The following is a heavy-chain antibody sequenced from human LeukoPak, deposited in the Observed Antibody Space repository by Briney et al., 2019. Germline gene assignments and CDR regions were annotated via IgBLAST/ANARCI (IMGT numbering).Heavy chain of an antibody. CDR2: FSGNGGDK. CDR1: GFTFSSAA. V-gene: IGHV3-23*01. Sequence: GGSLRLSCVASGFTFSSAAMTWVRQAPGKGLEWVARFSGNGGDKYYADSVKGRFTMSRDNSKSTVFLQMRSLRVDDTAIYYCAKYMAPAVLVVKARSSFDIWGQGIMVTVSS. D-gene: IGHD3-16*02. CDR3: AKYMAPAVLVVKARSSFDI. J-gene: IGHJ3*02.